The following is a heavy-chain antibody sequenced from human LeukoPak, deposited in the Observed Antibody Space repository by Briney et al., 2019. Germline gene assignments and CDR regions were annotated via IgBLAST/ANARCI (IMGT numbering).Heavy chain of an antibody. J-gene: IGHJ4*02. CDR3: ARHSTIPSTAARY. CDR1: GGSISSSGYY. V-gene: IGHV4-39*01. CDR2: IYYSGSA. D-gene: IGHD6-6*01. Sequence: PSETLSLTCTVSGGSISSSGYYWGWIRQPPGKGLEWIGSIYYSGSAYYNPSLKSRVTISVDTAKNQFSLKLNSVTAADTAVYHCARHSTIPSTAARYWGQGTLVTVSS.